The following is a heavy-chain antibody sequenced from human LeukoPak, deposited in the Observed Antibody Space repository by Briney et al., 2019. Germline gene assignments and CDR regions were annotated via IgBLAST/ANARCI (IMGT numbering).Heavy chain of an antibody. CDR1: GYTFTSYD. Sequence: ASVKVSCKASGYTFTSYDVNWVRQAPGQGLEWMGGIIPIFGTANYAQKFQGRVTITADESTSTAYMELSSLRSEDTAVYYCARARGYCSSTSCYRGDYWGQGTLVTVSS. J-gene: IGHJ4*02. CDR2: IIPIFGTA. CDR3: ARARGYCSSTSCYRGDY. V-gene: IGHV1-69*13. D-gene: IGHD2-2*01.